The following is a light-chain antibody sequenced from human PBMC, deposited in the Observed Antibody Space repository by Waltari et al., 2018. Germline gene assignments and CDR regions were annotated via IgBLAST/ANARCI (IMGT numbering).Light chain of an antibody. CDR1: QSIGRY. J-gene: IGKJ1*01. V-gene: IGKV3-20*01. CDR2: GAS. Sequence: EIVLTQSPGTLSLSPGERATLACRASQSIGRYLIWYQQKPGQAPRLLIYGASTRAAGSPDRFSGSGSGTDFSLTISRREPEDFAVYYCQNHERLPAVFCRGTKVEIK. CDR3: QNHERLPAV.